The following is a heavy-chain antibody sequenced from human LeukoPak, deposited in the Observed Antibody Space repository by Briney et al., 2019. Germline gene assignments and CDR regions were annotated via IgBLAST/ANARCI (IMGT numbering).Heavy chain of an antibody. Sequence: PGGSLRLSCAASGFTFSNYWMHWVRQAPGKGLVWVSRINSDGSSTSYADSVKGRFTISRDNAKNTLYLQMNSLRAEDTAVYYCARERVNWYFDLWGRGTLVTVSS. CDR2: INSDGSST. CDR3: ARERVNWYFDL. J-gene: IGHJ2*01. CDR1: GFTFSNYW. D-gene: IGHD4-23*01. V-gene: IGHV3-74*01.